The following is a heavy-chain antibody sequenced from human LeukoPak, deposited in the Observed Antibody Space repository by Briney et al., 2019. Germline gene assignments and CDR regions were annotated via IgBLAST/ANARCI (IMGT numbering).Heavy chain of an antibody. CDR2: INPNSGGT. Sequence: ASVKVSCKASGYTLTGYYMHWVRQAPGQGLEWMGWINPNSGGTNYAQKFQGRVTMTRDTSISTAYMELSRLRSDDTAVYYCARPSYGDYAFDIWGQGTMVTVSS. D-gene: IGHD4-17*01. CDR1: GYTLTGYY. V-gene: IGHV1-2*02. CDR3: ARPSYGDYAFDI. J-gene: IGHJ3*02.